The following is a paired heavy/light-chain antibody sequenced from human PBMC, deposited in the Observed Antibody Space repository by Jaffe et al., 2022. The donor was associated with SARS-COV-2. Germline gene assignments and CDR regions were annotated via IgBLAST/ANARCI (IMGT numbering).Light chain of an antibody. V-gene: IGKV4-1*01. CDR1: QSVLYSSNNKNY. J-gene: IGKJ2*01. CDR3: QQYYDTPYT. Sequence: DIVMTQSPDSLAVSLGERATINCKSSQSVLYSSNNKNYLTWYQQKPGQPPKLLIFWASTRESGVPDRFSGSGSGTDFTLTISSLQAEDVAVYYCQQYYDTPYTFGQGTKLEIK. CDR2: WAS.
Heavy chain of an antibody. J-gene: IGHJ4*02. D-gene: IGHD3-10*01. CDR1: GGSISSGGYH. CDR2: ISDSGRS. V-gene: IGHV4-31*03. CDR3: VRDNDASGVGSFDY. Sequence: QVQLQESGPGLVQASQTLSLTCTVSGGSISSGGYHWNWLRQHPGKGLEWIGFISDSGRSKYNPSLNGRFTISVDTSKNQFSLSLSSASAADTAVYYCVRDNDASGVGSFDYWGQGTLVTVSS.